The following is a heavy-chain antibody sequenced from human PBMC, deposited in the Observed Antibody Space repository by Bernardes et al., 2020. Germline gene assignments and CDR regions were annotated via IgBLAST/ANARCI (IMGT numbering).Heavy chain of an antibody. Sequence: GGSLRPSCAASGFTFSSYAMSWVRQAPGKGLEWVSAISGSGGSTYYADSVKGRFTISRDNSKNTLYLQMNSLRAEDTAVYYFAASVVVSRPKYWYFDLWGRGTLVTVSS. CDR2: ISGSGGST. V-gene: IGHV3-23*01. J-gene: IGHJ2*01. CDR3: AASVVVSRPKYWYFDL. D-gene: IGHD2-15*01. CDR1: GFTFSSYA.